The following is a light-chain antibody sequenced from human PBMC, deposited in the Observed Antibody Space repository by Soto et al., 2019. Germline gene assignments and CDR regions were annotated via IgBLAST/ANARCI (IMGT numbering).Light chain of an antibody. V-gene: IGLV2-14*02. CDR1: SSDVGNYNL. Sequence: QSALTQPASVSGSPGQSITISCTGTSSDVGNYNLVSWYQQHPGKAPKLMIYEGSKRPSGVPDRFSGSKSGNTASLTISGLQADDEADYFCCSYTASDLWVFGGGTKLTVL. CDR2: EGS. J-gene: IGLJ3*02. CDR3: CSYTASDLWV.